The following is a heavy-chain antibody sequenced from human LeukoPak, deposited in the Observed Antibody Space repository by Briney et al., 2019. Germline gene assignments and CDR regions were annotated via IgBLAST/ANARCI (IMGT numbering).Heavy chain of an antibody. V-gene: IGHV3-30*18. D-gene: IGHD7-27*01. CDR2: ISYDGTKT. CDR3: AKALFPNWGWDAFDI. Sequence: GGSLRLSCAASGFTFTTYGMHWVRQAPGEGLDWVALISYDGTKTYYSDSVKGRFTISRDSSRNTLYLQMTSLRAEDTAVYYCAKALFPNWGWDAFDIWGQGTMVTVSS. CDR1: GFTFTTYG. J-gene: IGHJ3*02.